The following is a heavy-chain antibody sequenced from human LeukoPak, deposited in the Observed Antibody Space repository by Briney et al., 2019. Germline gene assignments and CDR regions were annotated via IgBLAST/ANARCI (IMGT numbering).Heavy chain of an antibody. CDR3: ASLDLSYAFDI. Sequence: SETLSLTCTVSGGSISSGDCYWSWIRQPPGKGLECIGYIYYSGSTYYNPSLKSRVTISVDTSKNQFSLKLSSVTAADTAVYYCASLDLSYAFDIWGQGTMVTVSS. D-gene: IGHD2-15*01. CDR2: IYYSGST. J-gene: IGHJ3*02. V-gene: IGHV4-30-4*08. CDR1: GGSISSGDCY.